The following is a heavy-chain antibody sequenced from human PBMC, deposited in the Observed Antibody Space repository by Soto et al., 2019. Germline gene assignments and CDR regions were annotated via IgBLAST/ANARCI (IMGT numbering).Heavy chain of an antibody. CDR3: ARDKITCLLDY. J-gene: IGHJ4*02. CDR2: INHTGST. Sequence: QVQLQQWGAGLLKPSETLSLTCAVYGGSFSGYSWTWIRQPPGTGLEWIGEINHTGSTNYNPSLKSRVTISVDTSKNQFSPKLTSVTDADTAVYYCARDKITCLLDYWGQGTLVTVSS. D-gene: IGHD3-10*01. CDR1: GGSFSGYS. V-gene: IGHV4-34*01.